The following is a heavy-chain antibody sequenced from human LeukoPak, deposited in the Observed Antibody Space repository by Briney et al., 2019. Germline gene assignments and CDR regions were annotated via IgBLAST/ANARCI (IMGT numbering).Heavy chain of an antibody. CDR2: ISAYNGNT. CDR1: GYTFTSYG. D-gene: IGHD3-10*01. CDR3: AFGRLSGDYFDY. V-gene: IGHV1-18*01. J-gene: IGHJ4*02. Sequence: GASVKVSCKASGYTFTSYGISWGRQAPGQGLEGMGWISAYNGNTNYAQKLQGRVTMTTDTSTSTAYMALSRLRSADTAVYYCAFGRLSGDYFDYWGQGTLVTVSS.